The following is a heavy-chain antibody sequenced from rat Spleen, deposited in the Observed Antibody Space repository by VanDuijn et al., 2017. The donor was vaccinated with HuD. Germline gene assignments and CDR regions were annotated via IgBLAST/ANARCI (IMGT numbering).Heavy chain of an antibody. Sequence: EVQLVESGGGLVQPGRSLKLSCAASGFTFSNYGMAWVCQAPGKGLEWIGEINKDSSTINYSPSLKDKFTISRDNAQNTLYLQMSKLRSEDTATYYCVREDAGVNYWGQGVMVTVSS. CDR2: INKDSSTI. CDR1: GFTFSNYG. J-gene: IGHJ2*01. D-gene: IGHD1-4*01. V-gene: IGHV4-2*01. CDR3: VREDAGVNY.